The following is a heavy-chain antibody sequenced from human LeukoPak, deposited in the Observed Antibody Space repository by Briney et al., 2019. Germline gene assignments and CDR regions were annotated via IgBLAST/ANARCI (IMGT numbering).Heavy chain of an antibody. CDR1: GDRVSSNSAA. D-gene: IGHD6-13*01. Sequence: SQTLSLTCVISGDRVSSNSAAWNWIRQSPSRGLEWLGRTYYRSKWYYHYAVSVKSRITINPDISKNQFSLQLNSATPEDTAVYYCAREMEQQQNWFDPWGQGTLVTVPS. V-gene: IGHV6-1*01. CDR3: AREMEQQQNWFDP. J-gene: IGHJ5*02. CDR2: TYYRSKWYY.